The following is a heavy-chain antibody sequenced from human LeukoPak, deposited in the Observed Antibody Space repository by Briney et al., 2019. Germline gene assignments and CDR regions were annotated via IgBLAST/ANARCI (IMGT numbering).Heavy chain of an antibody. J-gene: IGHJ4*02. CDR1: GDSISSSNSY. V-gene: IGHV4-39*01. CDR2: LYYSGSS. D-gene: IGHD3-10*01. Sequence: SETLSLTCTVSGDSISSSNSYRGWIRQPPGKGLEWIGSLYYSGSSYYNPSLKSRVTISADTSKNQFSLKLTSVTAADTAVYYCARVTHYYGSGSYPYWGQGTLVTVSS. CDR3: ARVTHYYGSGSYPY.